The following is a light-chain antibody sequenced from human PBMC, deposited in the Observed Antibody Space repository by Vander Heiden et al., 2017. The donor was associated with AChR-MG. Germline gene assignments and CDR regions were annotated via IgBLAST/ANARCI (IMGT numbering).Light chain of an antibody. J-gene: IGKJ2*01. CDR2: DAS. CDR3: QLFNTYPLAYT. Sequence: AIQLTQSPSSLSASVGDRVTITCRASQVISSALAWYQQKPGKAPKLLIYDASSLESGVPSRFSLSGSGTDFTLTISSLQPEDFATYSCQLFNTYPLAYTFGQGTKLEIK. CDR1: QVISSA. V-gene: IGKV1-13*02.